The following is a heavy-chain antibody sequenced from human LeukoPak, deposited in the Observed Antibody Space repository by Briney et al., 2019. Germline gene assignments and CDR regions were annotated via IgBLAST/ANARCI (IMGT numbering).Heavy chain of an antibody. D-gene: IGHD1-1*01. CDR1: GFTSSSYS. V-gene: IGHV3-21*01. CDR3: ARGEATGTPFDC. J-gene: IGHJ4*02. Sequence: GGSLRLSCVASGFTSSSYSMKRVRQAPGKGLEWVSSIGSSSSYIYYADSVKGRFTISRDNAKSSLYLQMNSLRVEDTAVYYCARGEATGTPFDCWGQGTLVTVSS. CDR2: IGSSSSYI.